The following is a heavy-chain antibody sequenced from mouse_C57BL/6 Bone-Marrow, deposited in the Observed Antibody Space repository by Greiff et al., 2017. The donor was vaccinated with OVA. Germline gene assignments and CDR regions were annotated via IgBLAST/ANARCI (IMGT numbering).Heavy chain of an antibody. D-gene: IGHD2-4*01. V-gene: IGHV1-81*01. Sequence: VQVVESGAELARPGASVKLSCKASGYTFTSYGISWVKQSTGQGLEWIGEIYPRSGNTYYNEKFKGKATLTADKSSSTAYMELRSLTSEDSAVYFCSYDYDGYWYFDVWGTGTTVTVSS. CDR3: SYDYDGYWYFDV. CDR1: GYTFTSYG. J-gene: IGHJ1*03. CDR2: IYPRSGNT.